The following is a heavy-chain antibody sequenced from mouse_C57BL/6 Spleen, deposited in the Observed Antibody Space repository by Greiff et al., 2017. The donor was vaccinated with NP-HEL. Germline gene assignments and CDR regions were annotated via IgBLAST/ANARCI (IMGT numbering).Heavy chain of an antibody. J-gene: IGHJ1*03. D-gene: IGHD2-4*01. V-gene: IGHV1-59*01. Sequence: QVQLQQPGAELVRPGTSVKLSCKASGYTFTSYWMHWVKQRPGQGLEWIGVIDPSDSYTNYNQKFKGKATLTVDPSSSTAYMQLSSLTSEDSAVYYCARRDDYDWYFDVWGTGTTVTVSS. CDR1: GYTFTSYW. CDR2: IDPSDSYT. CDR3: ARRDDYDWYFDV.